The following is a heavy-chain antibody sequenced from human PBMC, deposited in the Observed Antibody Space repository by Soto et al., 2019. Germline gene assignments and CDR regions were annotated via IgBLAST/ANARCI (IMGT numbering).Heavy chain of an antibody. V-gene: IGHV3-23*01. CDR1: GFTFSSDA. D-gene: IGHD3-3*01. CDR3: AKVSVLRFLEWLPHFDY. J-gene: IGHJ4*02. CDR2: ISGSGGST. Sequence: GGSLRLSCAASGFTFSSDAMSWVRQAPGKGLEWVSAISGSGGSTYYADSVKGRFTISRDNSKNTLYLQMNSLRAEDTAVYYCAKVSVLRFLEWLPHFDYWGQGTLVTVSS.